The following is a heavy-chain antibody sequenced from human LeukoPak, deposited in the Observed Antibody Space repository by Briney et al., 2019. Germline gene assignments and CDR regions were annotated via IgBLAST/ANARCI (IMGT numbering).Heavy chain of an antibody. CDR1: GGSFSGYY. Sequence: SETLSLTCAAYGGSFSGYYWSWIRQPPGKGLEWIGEINHSGSTNYNPSLKSRVTISVDTSKNQFSLKLSSVTAADTAVYYCASLPRSNIAYMDVWGKGTTVTVSS. D-gene: IGHD6-13*01. J-gene: IGHJ6*03. V-gene: IGHV4-34*01. CDR2: INHSGST. CDR3: ASLPRSNIAYMDV.